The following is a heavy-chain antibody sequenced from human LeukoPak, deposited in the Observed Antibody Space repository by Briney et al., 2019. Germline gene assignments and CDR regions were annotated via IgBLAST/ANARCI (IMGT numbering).Heavy chain of an antibody. Sequence: SETLSLTCTVSGVSISSYYWSWIRQPPGEGQEWIGIIFYSGSPNYKSSLKSRVTTSFDTSKNQFSLKLSSVTAADTAVYYCARVGHIVAAGTYDYWGQGTLVTVSS. D-gene: IGHD6-13*01. V-gene: IGHV4-59*08. J-gene: IGHJ4*02. CDR2: IFYSGSP. CDR3: ARVGHIVAAGTYDY. CDR1: GVSISSYY.